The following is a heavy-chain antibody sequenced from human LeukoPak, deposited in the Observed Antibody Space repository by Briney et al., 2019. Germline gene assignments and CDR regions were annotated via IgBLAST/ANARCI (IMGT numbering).Heavy chain of an antibody. Sequence: GGSLRLSRAASGFPFSSYATSWVRQAPGKGLEWVSSISDSGRNTYYEDSVKGRFTVSRDPSKNTVFLQMNNLRVEDTAVYFCAKDVMGYSALRFMETLDFWGQGTLVTVSS. J-gene: IGHJ4*02. CDR1: GFPFSSYA. V-gene: IGHV3-23*01. CDR3: AKDVMGYSALRFMETLDF. CDR2: ISDSGRNT. D-gene: IGHD3-3*01.